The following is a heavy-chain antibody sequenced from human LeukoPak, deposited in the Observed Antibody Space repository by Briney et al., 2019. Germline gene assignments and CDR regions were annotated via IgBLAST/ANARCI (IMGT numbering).Heavy chain of an antibody. CDR1: GFTFSSYG. J-gene: IGHJ5*02. Sequence: QPGRSLRPSCAASGFTFSSYGMHWVRQAPGKGLEGVAVISYDGSNKYYADSVKGRFTITSDNSKNTLYLQMNSLRAEDTAVYYCAKEFHPGYASSGYSTWGQGTLVAVSS. CDR3: AKEFHPGYASSGYST. CDR2: ISYDGSNK. V-gene: IGHV3-30*18. D-gene: IGHD3-22*01.